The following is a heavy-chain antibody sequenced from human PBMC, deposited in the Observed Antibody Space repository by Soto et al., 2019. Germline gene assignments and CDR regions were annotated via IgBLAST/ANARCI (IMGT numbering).Heavy chain of an antibody. CDR2: INAGNGNT. D-gene: IGHD5-12*01. J-gene: IGHJ4*02. Sequence: QVQLVQSGAEVKKPGASVKVSCKASGYTFTSYAMHWVRQAPGQRLEWRGWINAGNGNTKYSQKFQGRVTITRDTSASTAYMELSSLRSEDTAVYYCARVSGYYPFDYWGQGTLVTVSS. V-gene: IGHV1-3*01. CDR1: GYTFTSYA. CDR3: ARVSGYYPFDY.